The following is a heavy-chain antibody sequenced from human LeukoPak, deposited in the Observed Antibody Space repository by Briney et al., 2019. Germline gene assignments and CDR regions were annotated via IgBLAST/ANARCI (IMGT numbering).Heavy chain of an antibody. CDR2: IYYSGST. CDR3: ARVVVNYYYYYYMDV. J-gene: IGHJ6*03. Sequence: SETLSLTCTVSGGSISSGGYYWSWIRQHPGKGLEWIGYIYYSGSTYYNPSLKSRVTISVDTSKNQFSLKLSSVTAADTAVYYCARVVVNYYYYYYMDVWGKGTTVSFSS. V-gene: IGHV4-31*03. CDR1: GGSISSGGYY.